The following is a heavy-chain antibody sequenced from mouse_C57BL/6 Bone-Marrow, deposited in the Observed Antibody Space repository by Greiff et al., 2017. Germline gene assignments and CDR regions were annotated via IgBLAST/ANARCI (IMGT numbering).Heavy chain of an antibody. CDR2: INPNNGGT. V-gene: IGHV1-26*01. CDR3: ARGARTTKGFDY. D-gene: IGHD1-1*01. CDR1: GYTFPDYY. J-gene: IGHJ3*01. Sequence: VQLQQSGPELVKPGASVKISCKASGYTFPDYYMNWVKQSHGKSLEWIGDINPNNGGTSYNQKFKGKATLTVDKSSSTAYMELRSLTSEDSAVYYCARGARTTKGFDYWGQGTLVTVSA.